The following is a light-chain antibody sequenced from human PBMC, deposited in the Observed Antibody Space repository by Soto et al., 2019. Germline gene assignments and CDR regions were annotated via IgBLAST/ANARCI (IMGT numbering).Light chain of an antibody. V-gene: IGKV1-39*01. Sequence: DIQMTQSPSSLSASVGDRVTITCRASQSISSYLNWYQQKPGKAPKLLIYAASSLQSGVPSRFSGSGSWTDFTLTISSLQPEDFATYYCQQSYSTPQSTFGPGTKVDIK. CDR1: QSISSY. CDR2: AAS. J-gene: IGKJ3*01. CDR3: QQSYSTPQST.